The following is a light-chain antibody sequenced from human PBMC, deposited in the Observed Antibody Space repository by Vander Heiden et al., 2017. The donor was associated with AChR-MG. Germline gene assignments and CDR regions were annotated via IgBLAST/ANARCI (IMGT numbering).Light chain of an antibody. J-gene: IGKJ2*01. CDR1: QSVGSN. CDR2: GAS. Sequence: EIVMTQSPATLSVSPGERATLSCRASQSVGSNLVWYQQKPGQAPRLLIYGASTRASDIPTRFSGSGSGTEFTLTINSRQSEDFAVYYCQQDNNWPPYTFGPGTKLEI. V-gene: IGKV3-15*01. CDR3: QQDNNWPPYT.